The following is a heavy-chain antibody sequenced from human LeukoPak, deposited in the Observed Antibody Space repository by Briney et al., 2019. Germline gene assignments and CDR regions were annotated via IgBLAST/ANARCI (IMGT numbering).Heavy chain of an antibody. Sequence: ASVKVSCKASGYTVTCYGISWVRQAPGQRLEWMGWINSGNGNTKYSQKFQGRVTITRDTSASTAYMELSSLRSEDTAVYYCARGGYCSSTSCLNFDYWGQGTLVTVSS. J-gene: IGHJ4*02. D-gene: IGHD2-2*01. CDR2: INSGNGNT. V-gene: IGHV1-3*01. CDR3: ARGGYCSSTSCLNFDY. CDR1: GYTVTCYG.